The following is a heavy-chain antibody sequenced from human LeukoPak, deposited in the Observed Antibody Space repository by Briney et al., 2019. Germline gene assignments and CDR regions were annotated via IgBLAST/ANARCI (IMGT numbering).Heavy chain of an antibody. V-gene: IGHV3-11*06. CDR3: AKARGAFDI. Sequence: VKGRFTISRDNAKNSLYLQMNSLRAEDTAVYYCAKARGAFDIWDQGTMVTVSS. J-gene: IGHJ3*02.